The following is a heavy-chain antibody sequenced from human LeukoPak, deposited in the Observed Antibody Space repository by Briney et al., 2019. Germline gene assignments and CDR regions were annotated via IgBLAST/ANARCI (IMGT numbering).Heavy chain of an antibody. J-gene: IGHJ4*02. CDR1: GGTFSSYA. CDR3: ARGGSTVVLLDY. D-gene: IGHD4-23*01. CDR2: IIPILGIA. Sequence: ASVKVSCKASGGTFSSYAISWVRQAPGQGLEWMGRIIPILGIANYAQKFRGRVTITADKSTSTAYMELSSLRSEDTAVYYCARGGSTVVLLDYWGQGTLVTVSS. V-gene: IGHV1-69*04.